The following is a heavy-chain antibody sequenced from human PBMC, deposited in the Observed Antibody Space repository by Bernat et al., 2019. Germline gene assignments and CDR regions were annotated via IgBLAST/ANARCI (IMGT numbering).Heavy chain of an antibody. Sequence: QVQLVESGGGVVQPGRSLRLSCAASGFTFSSYGMHWVRQAPGKGLEWVAVIWYDGSNKYYADSVKGRFTISRDNSKNTLYLQMNSLRAEDTAVYYCARDSGEYSSSSPFDYWGQGTLVTVSS. J-gene: IGHJ4*02. V-gene: IGHV3-33*01. CDR3: ARDSGEYSSSSPFDY. D-gene: IGHD6-6*01. CDR2: IWYDGSNK. CDR1: GFTFSSYG.